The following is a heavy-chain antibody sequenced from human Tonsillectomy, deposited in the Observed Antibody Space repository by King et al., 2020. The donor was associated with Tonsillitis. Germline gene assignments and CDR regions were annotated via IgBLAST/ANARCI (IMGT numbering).Heavy chain of an antibody. V-gene: IGHV3-30*04. CDR2: ISYDGSNK. CDR1: GVTFSSYA. D-gene: IGHD6-19*01. Sequence: VQLVESGGGVVQPGRSLRLSCAASGVTFSSYAMHWVRQAPGKGLEWVAVISYDGSNKYYADSVKGRFTISRDISKSTLFLQMNSLRAEDTAVYYCARDVSGWRQFDYWGQGTLVTVSS. J-gene: IGHJ4*02. CDR3: ARDVSGWRQFDY.